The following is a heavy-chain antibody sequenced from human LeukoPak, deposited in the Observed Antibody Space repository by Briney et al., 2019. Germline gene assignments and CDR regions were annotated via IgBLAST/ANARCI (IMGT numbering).Heavy chain of an antibody. CDR3: ARAPLDVGGSADWFDP. Sequence: ASVKVSCKASGYTFTSYGISWVRQAPGQGLEWMGWINPNSSGTNYAQKFQGWVTMTRDTSISTAYMELSRLRSDDTAVYYCARAPLDVGGSADWFDPWGQGTLVTVSS. V-gene: IGHV1-2*04. J-gene: IGHJ5*02. D-gene: IGHD1-26*01. CDR1: GYTFTSYG. CDR2: INPNSSGT.